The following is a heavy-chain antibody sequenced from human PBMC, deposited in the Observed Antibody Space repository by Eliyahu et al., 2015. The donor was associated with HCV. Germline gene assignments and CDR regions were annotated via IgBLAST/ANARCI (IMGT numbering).Heavy chain of an antibody. Sequence: QVQLQQWGAGLLKPSETLSLTCAVYGGSFSGYYWSWIRQPPGKGLEWIGEINHSGSTNYNPSLKSRVTISVDTSKNQFSLKLSSVTAADTAVYYCARMDGSGSYRYWGQGTLVTVSS. CDR1: GGSFSGYY. D-gene: IGHD3-10*01. CDR3: ARMDGSGSYRY. CDR2: INHSGST. J-gene: IGHJ4*02. V-gene: IGHV4-34*01.